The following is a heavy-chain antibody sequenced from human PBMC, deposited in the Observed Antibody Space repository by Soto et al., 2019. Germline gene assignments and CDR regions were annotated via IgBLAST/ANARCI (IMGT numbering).Heavy chain of an antibody. D-gene: IGHD3-22*01. CDR1: GGSISSGGYY. CDR2: IYYSGST. V-gene: IGHV4-31*03. CDR3: AREPIVGQADLEDGYYYYGMDV. J-gene: IGHJ6*02. Sequence: LSETLALTCTVSGGSISSGGYYWSWIRQHPGKGLEWIGYIYYSGSTYYNPSLKSRVTISVDTSKNQFSLKLSSVTAADTAVYYCAREPIVGQADLEDGYYYYGMDVWGQGTTVTVSS.